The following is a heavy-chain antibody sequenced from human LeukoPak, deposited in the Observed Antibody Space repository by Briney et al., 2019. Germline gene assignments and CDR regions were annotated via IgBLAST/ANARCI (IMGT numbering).Heavy chain of an antibody. CDR2: IKQDGSEK. CDR3: ARDRGWQQFDY. D-gene: IGHD5-24*01. CDR1: GFTFSSYW. V-gene: IGHV3-7*01. Sequence: GGSLRLSCAASGFTFSSYWTSWVRQAPGKGLEWVANIKQDGSEKYYVDSVKGRFTISRDNAKNSLYLQMNSLRAEDTAVYYCARDRGWQQFDYWGQGTLVTVSS. J-gene: IGHJ4*01.